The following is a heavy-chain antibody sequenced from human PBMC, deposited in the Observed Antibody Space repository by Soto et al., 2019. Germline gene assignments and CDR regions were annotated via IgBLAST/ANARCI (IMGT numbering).Heavy chain of an antibody. V-gene: IGHV4-34*01. CDR2: IDDSGST. D-gene: IGHD6-13*01. Sequence: WTWLRQPPGKGLEWIGDIDDSGSTNYNPSLKSRVTISVDTSKNQFSLKLSSVTAADTAVYYCAGPTRTWYSHYYYYMDVWGKGTTVTVSS. CDR3: AGPTRTWYSHYYYYMDV. J-gene: IGHJ6*03.